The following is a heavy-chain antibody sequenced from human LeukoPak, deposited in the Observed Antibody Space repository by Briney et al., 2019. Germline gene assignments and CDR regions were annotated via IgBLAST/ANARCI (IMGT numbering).Heavy chain of an antibody. CDR2: ISSSSSYI. J-gene: IGHJ4*02. CDR1: GFTFSSCS. D-gene: IGHD4-17*01. CDR3: ARDRLPMTTVTPFDY. V-gene: IGHV3-21*01. Sequence: GGSLRLSCAASGFTFSSCSMNWVRQAPGKGLEWVSSISSSSSYIYYADSVKGRFTISRDNAKNSLYLQMNSLRAEDTAVYYCARDRLPMTTVTPFDYWGQGTLVTVSS.